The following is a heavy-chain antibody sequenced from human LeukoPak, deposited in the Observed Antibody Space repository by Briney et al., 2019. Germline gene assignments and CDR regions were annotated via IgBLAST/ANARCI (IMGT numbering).Heavy chain of an antibody. Sequence: PGGSLRLSCAASEFSFKSYSFNWVCQGPGKGLEWVSCINKGSTHMYYADSVKGRFTVSRDDAQNSLYLQMNSLSAEDTALYYCVRLRRNSDSSGYYYYYDSWGRGTQVTVSS. CDR1: EFSFKSYS. J-gene: IGHJ4*02. CDR3: VRLRRNSDSSGYYYYYDS. V-gene: IGHV3-21*01. D-gene: IGHD3-22*01. CDR2: INKGSTHM.